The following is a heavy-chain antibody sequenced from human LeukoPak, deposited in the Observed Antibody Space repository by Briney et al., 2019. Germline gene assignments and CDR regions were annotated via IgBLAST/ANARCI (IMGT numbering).Heavy chain of an antibody. CDR2: IRYDGSNK. D-gene: IGHD2-15*01. Sequence: GGSLRLSCAASGFTFSSYGMHWVRQAPGKGLEWVAFIRYDGSNKYYADSVKGRFTISRDNSKNTLYLQMNSLRAEDTAVYYCAKEFKDIVVVVAASPPYGMDVWGQGTTDTVSS. J-gene: IGHJ6*02. CDR3: AKEFKDIVVVVAASPPYGMDV. V-gene: IGHV3-30*02. CDR1: GFTFSSYG.